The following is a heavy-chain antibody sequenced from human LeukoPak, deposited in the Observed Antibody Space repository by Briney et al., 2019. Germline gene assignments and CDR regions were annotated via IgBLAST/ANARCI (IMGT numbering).Heavy chain of an antibody. CDR2: ISYHGRDK. Sequence: GRSLGLSCAASGFTFSNYAMHWVRQAPGKGLEGVAVISYHGRDKYYADSVKGRFTLSRDTSKNTLYLEMNSLRAEDTAVYYCARQSCLYSSGCFLDYWGQGTLVTVSS. D-gene: IGHD3-22*01. J-gene: IGHJ4*02. V-gene: IGHV3-30*04. CDR1: GFTFSNYA. CDR3: ARQSCLYSSGCFLDY.